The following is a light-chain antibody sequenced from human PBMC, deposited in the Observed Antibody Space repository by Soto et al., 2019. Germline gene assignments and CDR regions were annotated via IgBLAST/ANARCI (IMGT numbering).Light chain of an antibody. CDR2: AAS. J-gene: IGKJ1*01. V-gene: IGKV1-27*01. CDR3: QQYVTSSPRT. CDR1: QGISNY. Sequence: DIQMTQSPSSLSASVGDRVTITCRASQGISNYLTWYQQKPGKVPKLLIYAASTLQSGVPSRFSGSGSGTLFTLTISSLHPEDVAVYYCQQYVTSSPRTFGQGTKVEIK.